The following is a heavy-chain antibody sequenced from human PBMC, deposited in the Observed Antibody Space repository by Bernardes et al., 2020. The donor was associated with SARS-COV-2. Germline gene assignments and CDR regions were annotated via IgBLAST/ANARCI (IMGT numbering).Heavy chain of an antibody. CDR1: GFTFSSYA. V-gene: IGHV3-23*01. CDR3: AKGGVGYSAPFDP. CDR2: ISGSGGST. D-gene: IGHD6-13*01. Sequence: GGSLILSCAASGFTFSSYAMSWVRQAPGKGLEWVSGISGSGGSTYYADSVKGRFTISRDNSKNTLYLQMNSLRAEDTAVYYCAKGGVGYSAPFDPWGQGTLVTVSS. J-gene: IGHJ5*02.